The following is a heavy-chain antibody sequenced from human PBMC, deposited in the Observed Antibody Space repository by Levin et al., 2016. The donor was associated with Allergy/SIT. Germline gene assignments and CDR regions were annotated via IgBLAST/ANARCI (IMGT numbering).Heavy chain of an antibody. CDR2: ISAYNGNT. CDR3: ARDWLQVDTAMGVFDY. Sequence: ASVKVSCKASGYTFTSYGISWVRQAPGQGLEWMGWISAYNGNTNYAQKLQGRVTMTTDTSTSTAYMELRSLRSDDTAVYYCARDWLQVDTAMGVFDYWGQGTLVTVSS. CDR1: GYTFTSYG. D-gene: IGHD5-18*01. J-gene: IGHJ4*02. V-gene: IGHV1-18*01.